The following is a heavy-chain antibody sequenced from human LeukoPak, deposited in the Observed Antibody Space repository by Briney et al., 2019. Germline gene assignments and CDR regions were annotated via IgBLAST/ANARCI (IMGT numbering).Heavy chain of an antibody. D-gene: IGHD3-3*01. CDR1: GGSFSGYY. CDR3: VAGAYDFWSGYSDVSFDY. J-gene: IGHJ4*02. Sequence: SETLSLTCAVYGGSFSGYYWSWIRQSPGKGLEWIGEINQSGSTNYNPSLKSRVTISVDTSKNQFSLKLSSVTAADTAVYYCVAGAYDFWSGYSDVSFDYWGQGTLVTVSS. V-gene: IGHV4-34*01. CDR2: INQSGST.